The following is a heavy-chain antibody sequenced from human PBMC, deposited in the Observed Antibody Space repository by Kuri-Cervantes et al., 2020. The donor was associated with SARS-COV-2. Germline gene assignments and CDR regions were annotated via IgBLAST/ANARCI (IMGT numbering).Heavy chain of an antibody. Sequence: GESLKISCAASGFTFSSYAMHWVRQAPGKGLEWVANIKQDGSEKYYVDSVKGRFTISRDSAKNSLYLQMNSLRAEDTAVYYCARDRYSNYFGGPDYWGQGTLVTVSS. CDR1: GFTFSSYA. D-gene: IGHD4-11*01. CDR3: ARDRYSNYFGGPDY. V-gene: IGHV3-7*05. CDR2: IKQDGSEK. J-gene: IGHJ4*02.